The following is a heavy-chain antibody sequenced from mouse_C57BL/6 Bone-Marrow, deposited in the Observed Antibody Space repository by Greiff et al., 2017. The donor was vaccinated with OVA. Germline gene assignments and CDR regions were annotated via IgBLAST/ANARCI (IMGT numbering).Heavy chain of an antibody. CDR2: IDPENGDT. J-gene: IGHJ2*01. CDR3: TTITTVVFDY. Sequence: LKESGAELVRPGASVKLSCTASGFNIKDDYMHWVKQRPEQGLEWIGWIDPENGDTEYASKFQGKATITADTSSNTAYLQLSSLTSEDTAVYYCTTITTVVFDYWGQGTTLTVSS. CDR1: GFNIKDDY. D-gene: IGHD1-1*01. V-gene: IGHV14-4*01.